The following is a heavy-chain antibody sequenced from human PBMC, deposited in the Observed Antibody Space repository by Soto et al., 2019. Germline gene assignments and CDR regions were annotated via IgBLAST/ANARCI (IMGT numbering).Heavy chain of an antibody. J-gene: IGHJ6*02. CDR2: LDSEDGGE. Sequence: ASVKVSCKVSGYTLSELSIHWVRQAPGKGLEWMGHLDSEDGGEKYAQKFQGRVSMTAHPSTDTAYMELSSLRSEDTAVYYCATGTATDVWGQGTTVTVSS. V-gene: IGHV1-24*01. CDR1: GYTLSELS. D-gene: IGHD5-18*01. CDR3: ATGTATDV.